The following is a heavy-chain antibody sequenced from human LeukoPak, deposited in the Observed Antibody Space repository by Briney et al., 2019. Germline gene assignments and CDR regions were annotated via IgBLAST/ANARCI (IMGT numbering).Heavy chain of an antibody. Sequence: SETLSLTCAVCGGSFSGYYWSWIRQPPGKGLEWIGEINHSGSTNYNPSLKSRVTISVDTSKNQFSLKLSSVTAADTAVYYCARDRIVVVRDTFDIWGQGTMVTVSS. J-gene: IGHJ3*02. CDR3: ARDRIVVVRDTFDI. D-gene: IGHD3-22*01. CDR2: INHSGST. CDR1: GGSFSGYY. V-gene: IGHV4-34*01.